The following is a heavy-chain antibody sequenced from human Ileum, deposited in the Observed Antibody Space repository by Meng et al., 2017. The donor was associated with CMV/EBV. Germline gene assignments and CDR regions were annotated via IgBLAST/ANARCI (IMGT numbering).Heavy chain of an antibody. Sequence: GESLKISCAASGFSFSTYAMSWVRQAPGKGLEWVSGISGSGGSIHYADTVKGRFTIARDNSKNTLSLQMGSLRADDTALYYCAKDMGFVVLVGASHWGQGAVVTVSS. J-gene: IGHJ1*01. CDR1: GFSFSTYA. CDR3: AKDMGFVVLVGASH. D-gene: IGHD2-15*01. V-gene: IGHV3-23*01. CDR2: ISGSGGSI.